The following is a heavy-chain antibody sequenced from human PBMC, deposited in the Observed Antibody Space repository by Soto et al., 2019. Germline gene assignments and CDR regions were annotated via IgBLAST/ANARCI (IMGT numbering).Heavy chain of an antibody. CDR3: AKARGSSWYWPRDSIGY. D-gene: IGHD6-13*01. V-gene: IGHV3-33*06. CDR1: GFTFRSYD. J-gene: IGHJ4*02. CDR2: IWYDGSNK. Sequence: PEXSLRLSCAASGFTFRSYDIHWVFQAPGKGLEWVAVIWYDGSNKYYADSVKGRFTISRDNSKNTLYLQMNSLRAEDKAVYYCAKARGSSWYWPRDSIGYWGQGTLVTVSS.